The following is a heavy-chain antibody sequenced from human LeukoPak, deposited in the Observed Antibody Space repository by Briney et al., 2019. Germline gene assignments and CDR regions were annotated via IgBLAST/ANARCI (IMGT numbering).Heavy chain of an antibody. CDR2: IIPILGIA. CDR3: ARFLGAACFNWFHP. D-gene: IGHD2/OR15-2a*01. J-gene: IGHJ5*02. Sequence: ASVKVSCKASGGTFSSYAISWVRQAPGQGLEWMGRIIPILGIANYAQKFQGRVTITADKSTSTAYMELSRLRSEDTAVYYCARFLGAACFNWFHPRGPGTLVPVPS. V-gene: IGHV1-69*04. CDR1: GGTFSSYA.